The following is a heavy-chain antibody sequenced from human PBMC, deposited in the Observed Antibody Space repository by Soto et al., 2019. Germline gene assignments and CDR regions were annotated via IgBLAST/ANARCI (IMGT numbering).Heavy chain of an antibody. V-gene: IGHV3-48*01. J-gene: IGHJ6*03. CDR2: ISSSSSTI. CDR1: GFTFSSYS. CDR3: AREMVVAAKPQQYYYYYMDV. Sequence: GGSLRLSCAASGFTFSSYSMNWVRQAPGKGLEWVSYISSSSSTIYYADSVKGRFTISRDNAKNSLYLQMNSLRAEDTAVYYCAREMVVAAKPQQYYYYYMDVWGKGTTVTVSS. D-gene: IGHD2-15*01.